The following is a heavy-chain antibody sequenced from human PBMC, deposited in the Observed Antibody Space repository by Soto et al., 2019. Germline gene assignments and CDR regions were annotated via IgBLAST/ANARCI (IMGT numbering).Heavy chain of an antibody. D-gene: IGHD1-26*01. CDR2: VSDSGST. CDR3: AAGSWQHLLLNY. J-gene: IGHJ4*02. Sequence: PSETLSLTCTVSGGSISSYYWSWIPQPPGKGLEWIGYVSDSGSTNYNPSLKSRVTISVYTSKNQFSLKLSSVTAADTAVYYCAAGSWQHLLLNYWGQGTLVTVSS. V-gene: IGHV4-59*01. CDR1: GGSISSYY.